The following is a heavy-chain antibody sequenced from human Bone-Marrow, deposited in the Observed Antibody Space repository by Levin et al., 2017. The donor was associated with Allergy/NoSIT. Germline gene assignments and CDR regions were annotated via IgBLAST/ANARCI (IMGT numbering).Heavy chain of an antibody. CDR1: GFSFSIYG. D-gene: IGHD1-26*01. J-gene: IGHJ4*02. CDR3: AKVTSGSYSSGYFDH. CDR2: ISYDGSKK. Sequence: GGSLRLSCAASGFSFSIYGMHWVRQAPGKGLEWVALISYDGSKKYYADSVKGRFTISRDNSKNVLYVQMNSLKLEDTALYYCAKVTSGSYSSGYFDHWGQGALVSVSS. V-gene: IGHV3-30*18.